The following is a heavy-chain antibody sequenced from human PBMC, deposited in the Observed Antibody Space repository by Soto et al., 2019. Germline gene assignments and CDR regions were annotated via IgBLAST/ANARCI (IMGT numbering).Heavy chain of an antibody. V-gene: IGHV4-34*01. CDR2: INHSGST. CDR1: GGSFSGYY. Sequence: SETLSLTCAVYGGSFSGYYWSWIRQPPGKGLEWIGEINHSGSTNYNPSLKSRVTISVDTSKNQFSLKLSSVTAADTAVYYCARGPRETTIVYYYHMYVWGKGTTVTVSS. CDR3: ARGPRETTIVYYYHMYV. J-gene: IGHJ6*03. D-gene: IGHD3-22*01.